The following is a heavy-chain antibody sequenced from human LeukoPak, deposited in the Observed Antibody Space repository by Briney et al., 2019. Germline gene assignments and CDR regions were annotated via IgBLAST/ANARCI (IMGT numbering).Heavy chain of an antibody. CDR1: GFTFSNYA. V-gene: IGHV3-23*01. CDR3: AKDREITDNPWGFFDR. D-gene: IGHD3-16*01. CDR2: IAGSGATT. J-gene: IGHJ4*02. Sequence: PGGSLRLSCAASGFTFSNYAMSWVRQGPGKGLEWVSTIAGSGATTFYADSMGGRFTISRDNSKNTLYLQMSSLIAEDTAVYYCAKDREITDNPWGFFDRWGQGTLVTVSS.